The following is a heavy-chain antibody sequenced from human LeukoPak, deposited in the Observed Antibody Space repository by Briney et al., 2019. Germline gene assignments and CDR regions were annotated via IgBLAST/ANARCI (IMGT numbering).Heavy chain of an antibody. CDR3: ARDGNGSSWERWFDP. CDR2: ISSSSTYI. V-gene: IGHV3-21*01. J-gene: IGHJ5*02. Sequence: SGGSLRLSCAASGFTFSSYSMNWVRQAPGEGLEWVSSISSSSTYIYYADSVKGRFTISRDNAKNSLYLQMNSLRAEDTAVYYCARDGNGSSWERWFDPWGQGTLVTVSS. D-gene: IGHD6-13*01. CDR1: GFTFSSYS.